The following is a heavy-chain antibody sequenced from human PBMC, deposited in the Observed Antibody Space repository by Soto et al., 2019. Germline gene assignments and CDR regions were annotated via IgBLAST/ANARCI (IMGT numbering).Heavy chain of an antibody. J-gene: IGHJ4*02. CDR2: FDPEDGET. V-gene: IGHV1-24*01. CDR3: ATDMAAAGDFDY. CDR1: GYTLTELS. Sequence: ASVKVSCKVSGYTLTELSMHWVRQAPGKGLEWMGGFDPEDGETIYAQKFQGRVTMTEDTSTDTAYMELSSLGSEDTAVYYCATDMAAAGDFDYWGQGTLVTVSS. D-gene: IGHD6-13*01.